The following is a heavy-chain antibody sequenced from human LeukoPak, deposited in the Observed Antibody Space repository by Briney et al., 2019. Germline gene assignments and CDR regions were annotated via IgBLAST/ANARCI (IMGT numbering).Heavy chain of an antibody. Sequence: PGGSLRLSCAASGFTFSYHWMTWVRQAPGKGLEWVANIKNDGAVKNYVDSVKGRFTISRDNAKNSLYLQMNSLRAEDTAVYYCARDRDPYYYYGMDVWGQGTTVTVSS. D-gene: IGHD3-10*01. V-gene: IGHV3-7*01. CDR3: ARDRDPYYYYGMDV. CDR1: GFTFSYHW. J-gene: IGHJ6*02. CDR2: IKNDGAVK.